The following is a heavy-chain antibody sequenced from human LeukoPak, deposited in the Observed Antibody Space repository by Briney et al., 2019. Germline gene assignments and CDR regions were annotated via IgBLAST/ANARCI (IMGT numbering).Heavy chain of an antibody. J-gene: IGHJ6*02. CDR2: ISGSGGSA. CDR3: ARARYCSSTSCPTSYYYYYGMDV. V-gene: IGHV3-23*01. D-gene: IGHD2-2*01. CDR1: GFTFSSYA. Sequence: GSLRLSCAASGFTFSSYAMSWVRQAPGKGLEWVSAISGSGGSAYYADSVKGRFTISRDNSKNTLYLQMNSLRAEDTAVYYCARARYCSSTSCPTSYYYYYGMDVWGQGTTVTVSS.